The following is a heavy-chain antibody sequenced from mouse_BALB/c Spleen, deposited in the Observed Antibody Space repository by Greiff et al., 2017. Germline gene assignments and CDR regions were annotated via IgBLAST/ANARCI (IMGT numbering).Heavy chain of an antibody. CDR3: TREALGAMDY. J-gene: IGHJ4*01. D-gene: IGHD3-3*01. CDR2: INPSNGGT. Sequence: VQLQQSGAELVKPGASVKLSCKASGYTFTSYYMYWVKQRPGQGLEWIGEINPSNGGTNFNEKFKSKATLTVDKSSSTAYMQLSSLTSEDSAVYYCTREALGAMDYWGQGTSVTVSS. V-gene: IGHV1S81*02. CDR1: GYTFTSYY.